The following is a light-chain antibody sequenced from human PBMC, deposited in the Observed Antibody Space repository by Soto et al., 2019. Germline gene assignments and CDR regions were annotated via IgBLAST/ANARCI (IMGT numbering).Light chain of an antibody. Sequence: QSVLTQSPSASASLGASVKLTCTLSSGHSSYAIAWHQQQPEKGPRYLMKLNSDGSHSKGDGIPDRFSGSTSGAERYLTISSLQSEDEADYYCQTWDTGIVVFGTGTKLTVL. V-gene: IGLV4-69*01. CDR1: SGHSSYA. CDR3: QTWDTGIVV. CDR2: LNSDGSH. J-gene: IGLJ1*01.